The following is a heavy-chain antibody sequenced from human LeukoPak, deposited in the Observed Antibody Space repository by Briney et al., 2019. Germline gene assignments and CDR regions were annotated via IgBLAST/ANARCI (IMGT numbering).Heavy chain of an antibody. D-gene: IGHD3-10*01. J-gene: IGHJ5*02. CDR1: GGSISSGSYY. CDR3: AWSNYDNWFDP. Sequence: SETLSLTCTVSGGSISSGSYYCGWIRQPPGKGLEWIGSIYHSGNTYYNPSLKSRVTLSVDTSKNQFSLKLSSVTAADTAVYYSAWSNYDNWFDPWGRGTLVSVSS. CDR2: IYHSGNT. V-gene: IGHV4-39*01.